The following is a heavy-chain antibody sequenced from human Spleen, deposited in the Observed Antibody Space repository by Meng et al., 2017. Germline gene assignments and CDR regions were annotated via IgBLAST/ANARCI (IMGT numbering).Heavy chain of an antibody. CDR1: GFDFSRYS. J-gene: IGHJ5*02. Sequence: VHLVESGGGLVKPGGSLTVSCAASGFDFSRYSMNWIRQAPGKGLEWVASISSSGNYKYYPDSLKGRFTVSRDNARNSVFLQMDSLRVDDTAVYYCARGGVYSSNWSDPWGQGTLVTVSS. D-gene: IGHD6-19*01. V-gene: IGHV3-21*01. CDR3: ARGGVYSSNWSDP. CDR2: ISSSGNYK.